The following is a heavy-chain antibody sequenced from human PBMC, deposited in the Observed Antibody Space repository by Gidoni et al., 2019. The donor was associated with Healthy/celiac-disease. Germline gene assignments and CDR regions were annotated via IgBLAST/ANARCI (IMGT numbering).Heavy chain of an antibody. J-gene: IGHJ6*02. CDR2: ISSSSSYI. CDR1: GFTFSSYS. D-gene: IGHD2-2*02. CDR3: ARDGTGTRYCSSTSCYMGYYGMDV. V-gene: IGHV3-21*01. Sequence: EVQLVESGGGLVKPVGSLRLSCAAFGFTFSSYSMNWVSQAPGKGLEWVSSISSSSSYIYYAGPVKVLITISRDNAKNSLYLQIISLRAGDTAVYYCARDGTGTRYCSSTSCYMGYYGMDVWVQGTTVTVSS.